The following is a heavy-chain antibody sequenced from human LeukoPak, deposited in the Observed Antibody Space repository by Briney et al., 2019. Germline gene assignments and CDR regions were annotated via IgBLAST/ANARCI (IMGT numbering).Heavy chain of an antibody. D-gene: IGHD2-15*01. J-gene: IGHJ5*02. CDR3: ATARRCCSGGSCYNWFDP. CDR1: GYTLTELS. Sequence: GSVKVSCKVSGYTLTELSMHWVRQAPGKGLEWMGGFDPEDGETIYAQKFQGRVTMTEDTSTDTAYMELSSLRSEDTAVYYCATARRCCSGGSCYNWFDPWGQGTLVTVSS. V-gene: IGHV1-24*01. CDR2: FDPEDGET.